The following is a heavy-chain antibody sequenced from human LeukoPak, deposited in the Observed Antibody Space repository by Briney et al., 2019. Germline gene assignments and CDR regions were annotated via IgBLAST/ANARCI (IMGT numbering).Heavy chain of an antibody. CDR2: LYYTGRT. J-gene: IGHJ5*02. V-gene: IGHV4-39*01. CDR1: GASISSSNSY. CDR3: ARHSLGYNWFDP. D-gene: IGHD3-16*01. Sequence: SETLSLTCTVSGASISSSNSYWGWPRQPPGKGLEWIGSLYYTGRTYYNPSLKSRVTISVDPSKNQFSLKLSSVTASDTAVYYCARHSLGYNWFDPWGQGTLVTVSS.